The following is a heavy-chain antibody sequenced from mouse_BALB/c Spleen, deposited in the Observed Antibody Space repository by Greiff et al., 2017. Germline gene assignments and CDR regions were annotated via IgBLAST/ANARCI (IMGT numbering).Heavy chain of an antibody. CDR1: GFSLTSYG. J-gene: IGHJ3*01. D-gene: IGHD3-2*01. V-gene: IGHV2-9*02. Sequence: QVQLQQSGPGLVAPSQSLSITCTVSGFSLTSYGVHWVRQPPGKGLEWLGVIWAGGSTNYNSALMSRLSISKDNSKSQVFLKMNSLQTDDTAMYYCAREVGQRGRRSWFAYWGQGTLVTVSA. CDR2: IWAGGST. CDR3: AREVGQRGRRSWFAY.